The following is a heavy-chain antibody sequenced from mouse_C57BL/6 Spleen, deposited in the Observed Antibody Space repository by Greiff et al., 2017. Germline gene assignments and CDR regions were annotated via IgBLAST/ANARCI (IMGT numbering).Heavy chain of an antibody. CDR2: IFPGSGST. CDR3: AREGLITTVVAERFAY. D-gene: IGHD1-1*01. CDR1: GYTFTSHW. V-gene: IGHV1-56*01. Sequence: HVQLQQSGPELVRPGASVKISCKAPGYTFTSHWMQWVRQRPGQGLEWIGEIFPGSGSTYYNEKFKGKATLTVDTSSSTAYMQLSSLTSEDSAVYFCAREGLITTVVAERFAYWGQGTLVTVSA. J-gene: IGHJ3*01.